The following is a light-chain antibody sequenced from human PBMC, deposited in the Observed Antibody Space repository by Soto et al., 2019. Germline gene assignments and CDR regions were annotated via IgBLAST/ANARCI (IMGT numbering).Light chain of an antibody. CDR1: SSNIGSNY. J-gene: IGLJ1*01. CDR2: SNN. CDR3: AAWDDSLSGYV. Sequence: QSALTQPPSASGTPGQRVTISCSGSSSNIGSNYVYWYQQLPGTAPKLLIYSNNQRPSGVPDRFSGSKSGTSASLAISGLRSEDEADYYCAAWDDSLSGYVFGTGTKGHRP. V-gene: IGLV1-47*02.